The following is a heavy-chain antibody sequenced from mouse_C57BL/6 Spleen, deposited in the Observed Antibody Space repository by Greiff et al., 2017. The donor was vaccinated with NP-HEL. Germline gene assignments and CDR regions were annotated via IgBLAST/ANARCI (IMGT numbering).Heavy chain of an antibody. CDR1: GYTFTSYW. Sequence: QVQLQQPGAELVRPGSSVKLSCKASGYTFTSYWMHWVKQRPIQGLAWIGNIDPSDSETHYNQKFKDKATVTVDKSSSTAYMQLRSLTSEDSAVYYCARYYSNYGAMDYWGQGTSVTVSA. D-gene: IGHD2-5*01. V-gene: IGHV1-52*01. CDR3: ARYYSNYGAMDY. J-gene: IGHJ4*01. CDR2: IDPSDSET.